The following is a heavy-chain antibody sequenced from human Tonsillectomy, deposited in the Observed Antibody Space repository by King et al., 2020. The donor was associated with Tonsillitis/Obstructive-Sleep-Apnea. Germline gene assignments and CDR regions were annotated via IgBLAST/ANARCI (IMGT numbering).Heavy chain of an antibody. CDR2: INHGGSS. V-gene: IGHV4-34*01. J-gene: IGHJ5*02. CDR1: GGSFSGYY. CDR3: AGTGKIVKVGTIRIRGNWFDP. Sequence: VQLQQWGAGLLKPSETLSLTCAVYGGSFSGYYWSWIRQPPGKGLEWIGEINHGGSSNYNPSLKSRVTMSVDTSKNQFSLKLSSVTAADTAVYYCAGTGKIVKVGTIRIRGNWFDPWGQGTLVSISS. D-gene: IGHD2/OR15-2a*01.